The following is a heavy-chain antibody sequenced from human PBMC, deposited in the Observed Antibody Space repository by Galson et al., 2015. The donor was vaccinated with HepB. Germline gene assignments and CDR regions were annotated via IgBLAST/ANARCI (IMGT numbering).Heavy chain of an antibody. CDR1: GFTFNSYA. D-gene: IGHD4-17*01. CDR2: IPYHGSNK. V-gene: IGHV3-30*18. J-gene: IGHJ4*02. CDR3: AKDYYGDYGTIDS. Sequence: SLRLSCAASGFTFNSYAMHWVRQTPGKGLEWVAVIPYHGSNKYYADSVKGRFTISRDNSKNTLYLQMNSLRAEDTAVYYCAKDYYGDYGTIDSWVQGTLVAVSS.